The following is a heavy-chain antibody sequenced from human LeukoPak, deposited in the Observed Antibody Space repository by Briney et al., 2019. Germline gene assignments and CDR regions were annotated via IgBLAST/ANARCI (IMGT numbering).Heavy chain of an antibody. CDR2: IYYSGST. Sequence: PSETLSLTCTVSGGSISSYYWGWIRQPPGKGLEWIGYIYYSGSTNYNPSLKSRVTISVDTSKNQFSLKLSSVTAADTAVYYCARYSSGWYAYYFDYWGQGTLVTVSS. D-gene: IGHD6-19*01. CDR1: GGSISSYY. V-gene: IGHV4-59*01. CDR3: ARYSSGWYAYYFDY. J-gene: IGHJ4*02.